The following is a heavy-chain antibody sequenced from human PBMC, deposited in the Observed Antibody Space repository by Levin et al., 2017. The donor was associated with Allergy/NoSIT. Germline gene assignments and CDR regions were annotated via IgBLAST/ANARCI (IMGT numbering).Heavy chain of an antibody. CDR3: AKAPLTGYNRGALNFDY. J-gene: IGHJ4*02. V-gene: IGHV3-9*01. D-gene: IGHD3-9*01. CDR1: GFTFDDYA. Sequence: PGGSLRLSCAASGFTFDDYAMHWVRQAPGKGLEWVSGISWNSGSIGYADSVKGRFTISRDNAKNSLYLQMNSLRAEDTALYYCAKAPLTGYNRGALNFDYWGQGTLVTVSS. CDR2: ISWNSGSI.